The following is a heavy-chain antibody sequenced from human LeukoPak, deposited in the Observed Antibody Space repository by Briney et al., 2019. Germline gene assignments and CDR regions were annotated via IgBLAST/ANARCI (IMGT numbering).Heavy chain of an antibody. CDR1: GYSISSGYF. D-gene: IGHD2-21*02. Sequence: SETLSLTCSVSGYSISSGYFWGWIRQPPGKGLEWIGIIHSGESPYYSPSLESRISISIDTSKNQFSLKLRSVMAADTAVYYCARAYCVGDCTVLHIYFDNWGQGTLVTVSS. J-gene: IGHJ4*02. CDR2: IHSGESP. V-gene: IGHV4-38-2*02. CDR3: ARAYCVGDCTVLHIYFDN.